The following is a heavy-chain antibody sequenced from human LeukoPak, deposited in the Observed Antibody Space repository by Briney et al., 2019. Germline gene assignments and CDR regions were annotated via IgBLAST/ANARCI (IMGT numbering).Heavy chain of an antibody. Sequence: SVKVSCKASGGTFSSYAISWVRQAPGQGLEWMGGIIPIFGTANYAQKFQGRVTITADKSTSTAYMELSSLRSGDTAVYYCARDQFPRDIVVVPAAMESDGGAFDIWGQGTMVTVSS. V-gene: IGHV1-69*06. CDR2: IIPIFGTA. J-gene: IGHJ3*02. CDR1: GGTFSSYA. CDR3: ARDQFPRDIVVVPAAMESDGGAFDI. D-gene: IGHD2-2*01.